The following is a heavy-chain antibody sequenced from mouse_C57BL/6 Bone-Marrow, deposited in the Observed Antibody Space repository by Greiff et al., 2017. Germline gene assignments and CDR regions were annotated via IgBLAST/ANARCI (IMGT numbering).Heavy chain of an antibody. J-gene: IGHJ3*01. D-gene: IGHD3-2*02. CDR2: ISSGSSTI. V-gene: IGHV5-17*01. Sequence: EVQRVESGGGLVKPGGSLKLSCAASGFTFSDYGMHWVRQAPEKGLEWVAYISSGSSTIYYADTAKGRFTISRDNAKNTLFLQMTSLRSEDTAMYYCARPRQLRLPAWFAYWGQGTLVTVSA. CDR1: GFTFSDYG. CDR3: ARPRQLRLPAWFAY.